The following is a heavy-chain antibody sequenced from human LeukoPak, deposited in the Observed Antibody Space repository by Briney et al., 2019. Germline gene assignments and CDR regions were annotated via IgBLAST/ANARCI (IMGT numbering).Heavy chain of an antibody. D-gene: IGHD2-2*01. Sequence: SETLSLTCTVSGGSISSYYWSWIRQPPGKGLEWIGYIYYSGSANYNPSLKSRVTISVDTSKNQFSLKLSSVTAADTAVYYCARGTIYCSSTSCTFDYWGQGTLVTVSS. CDR1: GGSISSYY. CDR3: ARGTIYCSSTSCTFDY. V-gene: IGHV4-59*01. CDR2: IYYSGSA. J-gene: IGHJ4*02.